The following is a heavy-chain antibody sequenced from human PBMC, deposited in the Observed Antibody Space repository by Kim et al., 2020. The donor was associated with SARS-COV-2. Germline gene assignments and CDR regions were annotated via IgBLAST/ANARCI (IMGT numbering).Heavy chain of an antibody. D-gene: IGHD6-13*01. V-gene: IGHV3-7*01. Sequence: GWSLRLSCAAFGFTLNNYWMSWLRQAPGKGLEWVANIKQDGSEKHYVDSVKGRFTISRDNAKNSLYLQMNSLRAEDTAVYYCARVTIAAPGTVNYWGQGTLVTVSS. CDR3: ARVTIAAPGTVNY. CDR1: GFTLNNYW. CDR2: IKQDGSEK. J-gene: IGHJ4*02.